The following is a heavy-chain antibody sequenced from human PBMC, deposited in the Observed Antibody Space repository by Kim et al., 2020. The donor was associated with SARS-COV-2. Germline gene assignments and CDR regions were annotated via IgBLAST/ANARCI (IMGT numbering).Heavy chain of an antibody. CDR3: ARRERGSSMRY. J-gene: IGHJ4*02. CDR2: T. D-gene: IGHD1-26*01. V-gene: IGHV4-39*01. Sequence: TYHNPSLKSRVTISVDTSKNQFSLKVSSVTAADTAVYYCARRERGSSMRYWGQGTLVTVSS.